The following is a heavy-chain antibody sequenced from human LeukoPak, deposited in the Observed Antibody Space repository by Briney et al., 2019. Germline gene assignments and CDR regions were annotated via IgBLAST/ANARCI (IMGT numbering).Heavy chain of an antibody. J-gene: IGHJ4*02. CDR1: GYSFTSYW. Sequence: GESLKISCKGSGYSFTSYWISWVRQMPGKGLEWMGRIDPSDSYTNYSPSFQGHVTIPADKSISTAYLQWSSLKASDTAMYYCARTYYGSGSYYHWGQGTLVTVSS. D-gene: IGHD3-10*01. V-gene: IGHV5-10-1*01. CDR2: IDPSDSYT. CDR3: ARTYYGSGSYYH.